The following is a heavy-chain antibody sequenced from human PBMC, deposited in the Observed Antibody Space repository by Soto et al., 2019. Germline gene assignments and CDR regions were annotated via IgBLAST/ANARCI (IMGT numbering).Heavy chain of an antibody. CDR3: ARVMITFGGGTHFDY. CDR2: INHSGST. V-gene: IGHV4-34*01. Sequence: SETLSLTCAVYGGSFSGYYWSWIRQPPGKGLEWIGEINHSGSTNYNPSLKSRVAISVDTSKNQFSLKLSSVTAADTAVYYCARVMITFGGGTHFDYWGQGTLVTVSS. J-gene: IGHJ4*02. CDR1: GGSFSGYY. D-gene: IGHD3-16*01.